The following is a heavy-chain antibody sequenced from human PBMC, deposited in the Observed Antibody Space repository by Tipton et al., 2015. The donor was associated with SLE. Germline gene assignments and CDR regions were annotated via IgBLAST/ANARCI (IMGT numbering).Heavy chain of an antibody. CDR2: IKEDGSDK. V-gene: IGHV3-7*01. D-gene: IGHD4-11*01. J-gene: IGHJ3*02. Sequence: SLRLSCAASGITFSRYWMSWVRQAPGKGLEWLANIKEDGSDKNYVDSVKGRLTVSRDNAKNALYLQMSSLTAEDTAMYFCARETTSGAFDIWGQGTLVTASS. CDR3: ARETTSGAFDI. CDR1: GITFSRYW.